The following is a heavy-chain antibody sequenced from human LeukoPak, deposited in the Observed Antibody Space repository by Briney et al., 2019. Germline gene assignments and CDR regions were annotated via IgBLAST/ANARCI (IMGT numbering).Heavy chain of an antibody. CDR1: GGSISSSSYY. CDR3: ARDSNSAMVRGLDY. CDR2: IYYSGST. J-gene: IGHJ4*02. Sequence: SETLSLTCTVSGGSISSSSYYWGWIRQPRGKGLEWIGSIYYSGSTYYNPSLKSRVTISVDTSKNQFSLKLSSVTAADTAVYYCARDSNSAMVRGLDYWGQGTLVTVSS. D-gene: IGHD5-18*01. V-gene: IGHV4-39*07.